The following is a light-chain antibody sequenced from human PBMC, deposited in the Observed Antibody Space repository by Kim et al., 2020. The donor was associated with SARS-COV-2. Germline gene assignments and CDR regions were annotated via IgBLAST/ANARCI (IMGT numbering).Light chain of an antibody. CDR3: NARDSSGNHWV. J-gene: IGLJ3*02. Sequence: LGQTVRLTCQGDRLRSFLASWYQQSPGQAPVLVIYGKNNRPSGIPDRLAGSSSGNTASLTITGAHAKHEADYYCNARDSSGNHWVFGGGTQLTVL. CDR1: RLRSFL. V-gene: IGLV3-19*01. CDR2: GKN.